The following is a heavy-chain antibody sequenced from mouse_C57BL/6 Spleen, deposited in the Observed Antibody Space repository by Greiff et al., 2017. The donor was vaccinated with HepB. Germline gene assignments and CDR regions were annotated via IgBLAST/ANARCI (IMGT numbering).Heavy chain of an antibody. Sequence: EVQGVESGGGLVKPGGSLKLSCAASGFTFSDYGMHWVRQAPEKGLEWVAYISSGSSTIYYADTVKGRFTISRDNAKNTLFLQMTSLRSEDTAMYYCARRGGLRLGYYAMDYWGQGTSVTVSS. CDR3: ARRGGLRLGYYAMDY. D-gene: IGHD2-4*01. J-gene: IGHJ4*01. V-gene: IGHV5-17*01. CDR1: GFTFSDYG. CDR2: ISSGSSTI.